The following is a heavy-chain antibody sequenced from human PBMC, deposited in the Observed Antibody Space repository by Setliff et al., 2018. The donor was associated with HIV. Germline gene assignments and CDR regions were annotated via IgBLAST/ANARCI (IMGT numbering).Heavy chain of an antibody. CDR3: ARDPVITMMVEPRFYFDY. J-gene: IGHJ4*02. V-gene: IGHV4-61*02. Sequence: SETLSLTCTVSGGSISSGSYYWSWIRQPAGKGLEWIGRIFSSGSTSYNPSLKSRVTMSVDTSKNQFSLRLSSVTAADTAVYYCARDPVITMMVEPRFYFDYWGQGILVTVSS. D-gene: IGHD3-22*01. CDR1: GGSISSGSYY. CDR2: IFSSGST.